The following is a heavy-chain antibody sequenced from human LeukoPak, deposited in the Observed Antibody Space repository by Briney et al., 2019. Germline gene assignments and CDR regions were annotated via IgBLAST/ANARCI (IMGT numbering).Heavy chain of an antibody. Sequence: GASVKVSCKASGYTFTNYDINWLRQGTGQGLEWMAWMTPNSGNTGHGQKFQGRLTMTRDISISTAYMELSSLRSEGTAVYYCAFCGGDCGGAFDVWGQGTTVTVSS. CDR3: AFCGGDCGGAFDV. CDR2: MTPNSGNT. D-gene: IGHD2-21*02. V-gene: IGHV1-8*01. J-gene: IGHJ3*01. CDR1: GYTFTNYD.